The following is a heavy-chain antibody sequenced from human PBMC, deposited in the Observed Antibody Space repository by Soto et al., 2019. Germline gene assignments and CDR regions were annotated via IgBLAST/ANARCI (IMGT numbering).Heavy chain of an antibody. CDR1: GFTFSNAW. Sequence: PGGSLRLSGAASGFTFSNAWMSWVRQAPGKGLEWVGRIKSKTDGGTTDYAAPVKGRFTISRDDSKNTLYLQMNSLKTEDTAVYYCSTSHRWLPAFAIWGQGTMVTVSS. CDR2: IKSKTDGGTT. J-gene: IGHJ3*02. D-gene: IGHD5-12*01. V-gene: IGHV3-15*01. CDR3: STSHRWLPAFAI.